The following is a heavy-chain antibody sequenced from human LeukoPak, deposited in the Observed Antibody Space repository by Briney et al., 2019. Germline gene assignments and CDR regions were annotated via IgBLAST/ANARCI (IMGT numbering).Heavy chain of an antibody. CDR3: AKDLFMMTTVTREAFDI. CDR2: ISGSGGST. J-gene: IGHJ3*02. Sequence: PGGSLRLSCAASGFTFSSYAMSWVRQAPGKGLEWVSAISGSGGSTYYADSVKGRFTISRDNSKNTLYLQMNSLRAEDTAVYYCAKDLFMMTTVTREAFDIWGQGTMVTVSS. D-gene: IGHD4-17*01. V-gene: IGHV3-23*01. CDR1: GFTFSSYA.